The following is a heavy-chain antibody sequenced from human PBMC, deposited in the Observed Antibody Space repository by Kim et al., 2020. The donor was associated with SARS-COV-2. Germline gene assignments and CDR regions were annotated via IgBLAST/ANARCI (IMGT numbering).Heavy chain of an antibody. V-gene: IGHV4-59*01. J-gene: IGHJ6*02. CDR2: IYYSGST. D-gene: IGHD4-17*01. Sequence: SETLSLICTVSGGSISSYYWSWIRQPPGKGLEWIGYIYYSGSTNYNPSLKSRVTISVDTSKNQFSLKLSSVTAADTAVYYCASLGGATVTTLHYYGMDVWGQGTTVTVSS. CDR1: GGSISSYY. CDR3: ASLGGATVTTLHYYGMDV.